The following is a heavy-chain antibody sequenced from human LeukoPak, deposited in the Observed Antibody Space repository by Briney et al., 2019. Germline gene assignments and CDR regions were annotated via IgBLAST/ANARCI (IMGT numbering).Heavy chain of an antibody. CDR1: GGSFSGYY. D-gene: IGHD6-13*01. V-gene: IGHV4-34*01. Sequence: SETLPLTCSVYGGSFSGYYWSWIRQPPGKGLEWIGEINHSGSTNYNPSLKSRVTISIDTPKNQLSLKLSSVPAADTAVYYCARGIAAASPYWGQGTLVTVSS. CDR2: INHSGST. CDR3: ARGIAAASPY. J-gene: IGHJ4*02.